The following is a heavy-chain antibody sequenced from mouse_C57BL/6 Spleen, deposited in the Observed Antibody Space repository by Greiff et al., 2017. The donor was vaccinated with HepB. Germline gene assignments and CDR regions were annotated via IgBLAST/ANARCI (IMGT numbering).Heavy chain of an antibody. J-gene: IGHJ4*01. CDR1: GYTFTSYW. CDR3: ARNLYYGYDVGYYAMDY. V-gene: IGHV1-50*01. D-gene: IGHD2-2*01. CDR2: IDPSDSYT. Sequence: VQLQQSGAELVKPGASVKLSCKASGYTFTSYWMQWVKQRPGQGLEWIGEIDPSDSYTNYNQKFKGKATLTVDTSSSTAYMQLSSLTSEDSAVYYCARNLYYGYDVGYYAMDYWGQGTSVTVSS.